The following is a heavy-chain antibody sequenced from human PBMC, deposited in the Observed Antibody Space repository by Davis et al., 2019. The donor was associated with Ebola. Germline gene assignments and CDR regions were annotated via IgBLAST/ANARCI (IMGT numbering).Heavy chain of an antibody. Sequence: KVSCKASGYTFTSYWISWVRQMPGKGLEWMGRIDPSDSYTNYSPSFQGHVTISADKSISTAYLQWSSLKASDTAMYYCARIDRRTTVTTRYWGQGTLVTVSS. CDR1: GYTFTSYW. CDR2: IDPSDSYT. CDR3: ARIDRRTTVTTRY. D-gene: IGHD4-17*01. J-gene: IGHJ4*02. V-gene: IGHV5-10-1*01.